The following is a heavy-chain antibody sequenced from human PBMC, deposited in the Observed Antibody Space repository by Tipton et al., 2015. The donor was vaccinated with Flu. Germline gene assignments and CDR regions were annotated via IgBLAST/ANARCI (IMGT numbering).Heavy chain of an antibody. D-gene: IGHD3-10*01. CDR1: GYSFTSYW. V-gene: IGHV5-51*01. J-gene: IGHJ4*02. CDR3: TSFYYLNRGPLEV. CDR2: IYPRNSDT. Sequence: QLVQSGAEVKKPGESLKISCKGSGYSFTSYWIGWGRQMPGKGLEWMEIIYPRNSDTRYSPSFQGQVTISADKSISTVYLQWSSLKTSDFAMFYCTSFYYLNRGPLEVWGQGPLVSLAS.